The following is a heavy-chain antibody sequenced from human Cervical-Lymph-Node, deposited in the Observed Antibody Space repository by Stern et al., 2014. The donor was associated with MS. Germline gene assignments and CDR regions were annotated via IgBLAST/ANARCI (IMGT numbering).Heavy chain of an antibody. CDR1: GFTFSSYW. D-gene: IGHD1-14*01. CDR3: ARGGLRSFDY. CDR2: INSDGSST. J-gene: IGHJ4*02. V-gene: IGHV3-74*03. Sequence: EVQLVESGGGLVQPGGSLRLSCAASGFTFSSYWMHWVRQAPGKGLGWVSRINSDGSSTTYADSVKGRFTISRDNAKNTLYLQMNSLRAEDTAVYYCARGGLRSFDYWGQGTLVTVSS.